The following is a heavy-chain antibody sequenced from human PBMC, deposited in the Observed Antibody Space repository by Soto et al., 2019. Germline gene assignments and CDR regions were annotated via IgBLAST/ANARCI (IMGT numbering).Heavy chain of an antibody. CDR2: IYATGTT. CDR3: VRDGTKTLRDWFDP. CDR1: GASISGFY. J-gene: IGHJ5*02. Sequence: SETLSLTCTVSGASISGFYWSWIRKSAGKGLEWIGRIYATGTTDYNPSLKRRVMMSVDTSKKQFSLKLRSVTAADTAVYYCVRDGTKTLRDWFDPWGQGISVTVSS. V-gene: IGHV4-4*07. D-gene: IGHD1-1*01.